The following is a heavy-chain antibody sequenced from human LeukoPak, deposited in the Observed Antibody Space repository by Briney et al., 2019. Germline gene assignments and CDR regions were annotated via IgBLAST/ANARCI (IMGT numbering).Heavy chain of an antibody. CDR1: GYTFTSYG. CDR2: INAGNGNT. D-gene: IGHD1-26*01. V-gene: IGHV1-3*01. J-gene: IGHJ3*02. Sequence: ASVKVSCKASGYTFTSYGISWVRQAPGRGLEWMGWINAGNGNTKYSQKFQGRVTITRDTSASTAYMELSSLRSEDTAVYYCARGPYELLDAFDIWGQGTMVTVSS. CDR3: ARGPYELLDAFDI.